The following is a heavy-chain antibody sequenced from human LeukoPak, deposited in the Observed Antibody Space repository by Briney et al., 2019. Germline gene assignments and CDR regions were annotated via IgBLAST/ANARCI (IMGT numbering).Heavy chain of an antibody. Sequence: PSETLSLTCTVSGGSISSRSNYWGWIRQPPGKGLEWIGSIYYSGDTYYNPSLKSRVTISVDTSKSQFSLKLSSLTAADTAMYYCALDYGGNSPGLYYFDYWGQGTLVTVST. J-gene: IGHJ4*02. CDR1: GGSISSRSNY. V-gene: IGHV4-39*01. CDR3: ALDYGGNSPGLYYFDY. CDR2: IYYSGDT. D-gene: IGHD4-23*01.